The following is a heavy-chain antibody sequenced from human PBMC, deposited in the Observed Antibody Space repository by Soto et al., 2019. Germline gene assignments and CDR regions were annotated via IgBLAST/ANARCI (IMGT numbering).Heavy chain of an antibody. CDR1: GGSFSGYY. J-gene: IGHJ4*02. Sequence: SETVSLTCAVYGGSFSGYYWSWIRQPPGKGLEWIGEINHSGSTNYNPSLKSRVTISVDTSKNQFSLKLSSVTAADTAVYYCARGSGSSSYWGQGTLVTVSS. V-gene: IGHV4-34*01. CDR3: ARGSGSSSY. CDR2: INHSGST. D-gene: IGHD6-6*01.